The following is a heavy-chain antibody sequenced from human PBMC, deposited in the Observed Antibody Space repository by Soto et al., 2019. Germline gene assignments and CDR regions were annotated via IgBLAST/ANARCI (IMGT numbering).Heavy chain of an antibody. V-gene: IGHV1-69*13. Sequence: SVKVSCKSSGGTFSSYAISWVRQAPGQGLEWMGGIIPIFGTANYAQKFQGRVTITADESTSTAYMELSSLRSEDTAVYYCARGRKKLRFLEWLFNFDTWGQGTLVTVSS. J-gene: IGHJ5*02. D-gene: IGHD3-3*01. CDR2: IIPIFGTA. CDR3: ARGRKKLRFLEWLFNFDT. CDR1: GGTFSSYA.